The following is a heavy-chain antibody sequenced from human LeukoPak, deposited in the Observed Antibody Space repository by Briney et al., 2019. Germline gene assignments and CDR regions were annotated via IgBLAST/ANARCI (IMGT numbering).Heavy chain of an antibody. V-gene: IGHV4-4*09. CDR3: ARAFSGGYYVSYYYYYLDV. Sequence: PSETLSLTCTVSGGSISSYYWSWIRQPPGKGLEWIGYIYTSGSTNYNPSLKSRVTISVDTSKNQFSLKLSSVTAADTAVYYCARAFSGGYYVSYYYYYLDVWGKGTTVTVSS. D-gene: IGHD1-26*01. CDR1: GGSISSYY. CDR2: IYTSGST. J-gene: IGHJ6*03.